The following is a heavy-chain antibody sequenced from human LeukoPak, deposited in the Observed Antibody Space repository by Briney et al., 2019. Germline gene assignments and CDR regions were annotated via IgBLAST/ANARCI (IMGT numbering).Heavy chain of an antibody. J-gene: IGHJ6*03. Sequence: GGSLRLSCAASGFTFSDYYMSWIRQAPGKGLEWVSYISSSGSTIYYADSVKGRFTISRDNAKNSLYLQMNSLRAEDTAVYYCAKVLLWFDYYMDVWGKGTTVTVSS. CDR2: ISSSGSTI. CDR1: GFTFSDYY. V-gene: IGHV3-11*04. D-gene: IGHD3-10*01. CDR3: AKVLLWFDYYMDV.